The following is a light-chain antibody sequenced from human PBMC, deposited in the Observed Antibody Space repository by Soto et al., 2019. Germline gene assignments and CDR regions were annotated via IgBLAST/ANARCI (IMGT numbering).Light chain of an antibody. CDR3: GTWDSSLSAV. CDR1: STNIGNNY. J-gene: IGLJ7*01. Sequence: QSVLTQPPSVSAAPGQKVTISWSGSSTNIGNNYVSWYQQLPGTAPKLLIYDNNKRPSGIPDRFSGSKSGTSATLGITGLQTGDEADYYCGTWDSSLSAVFGGGTQLTVL. V-gene: IGLV1-51*01. CDR2: DNN.